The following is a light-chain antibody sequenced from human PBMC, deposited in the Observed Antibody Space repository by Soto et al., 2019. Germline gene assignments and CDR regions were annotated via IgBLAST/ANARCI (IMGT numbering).Light chain of an antibody. J-gene: IGKJ2*01. CDR3: QQHGSSLS. CDR1: QSVSTSQ. V-gene: IGKV3-20*01. CDR2: GAS. Sequence: ETVLTQAPGTLSLSPGERATLSCRASQSVSTSQLAWYQQKPGQAPRLLIYGASSRATGIPDRFSGSGSGTDFTLTISRLEPEDFAVYYCQQHGSSLSFGQGTKVDIK.